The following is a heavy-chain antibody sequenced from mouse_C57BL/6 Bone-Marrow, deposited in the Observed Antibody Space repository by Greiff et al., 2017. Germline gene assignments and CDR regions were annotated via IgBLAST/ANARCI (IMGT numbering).Heavy chain of an antibody. D-gene: IGHD2-1*01. J-gene: IGHJ4*01. Sequence: QVQLQQPGAELVKPGASVKLSCKASGYTFTSYWMHWVKQRPGRGLEWIGRFDPNSGGTKYNEKFKSKATLTVDKLSSTAYMQLSSLTSEDSAVYYCARVRDGTTWDAMDYWGQGTSVTVSS. V-gene: IGHV1-72*01. CDR1: GYTFTSYW. CDR3: ARVRDGTTWDAMDY. CDR2: FDPNSGGT.